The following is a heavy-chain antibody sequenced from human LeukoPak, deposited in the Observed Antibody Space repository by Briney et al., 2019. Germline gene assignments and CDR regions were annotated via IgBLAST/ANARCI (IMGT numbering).Heavy chain of an antibody. J-gene: IGHJ6*02. CDR2: INPNSGGT. D-gene: IGHD6-19*01. Sequence: ASVKVSCKASGYTFTGYYMHWVRQAPGQGLEWMGRINPNSGGTNYAQKFQGRVTMTRDTSISTAYMELSRLRSDDTAVYYCARFPIAVVPGGYYGMDVWGHGTTVTVSS. V-gene: IGHV1-2*06. CDR1: GYTFTGYY. CDR3: ARFPIAVVPGGYYGMDV.